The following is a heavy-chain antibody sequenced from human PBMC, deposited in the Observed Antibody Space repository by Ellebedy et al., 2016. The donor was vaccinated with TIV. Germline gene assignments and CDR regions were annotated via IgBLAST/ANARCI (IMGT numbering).Heavy chain of an antibody. CDR1: GFTFTSYG. V-gene: IGHV3-33*01. Sequence: GESLKISCAASGFTFTSYGVHWVRQAPGKGLEWVALIWYDGSNKDYADSVKGRFTISRDNSKNTLYLQMNSLRAEDTAVYYCVRDYGDDGWHLDYWGQGTLVTVSS. J-gene: IGHJ4*02. CDR2: IWYDGSNK. CDR3: VRDYGDDGWHLDY. D-gene: IGHD4-17*01.